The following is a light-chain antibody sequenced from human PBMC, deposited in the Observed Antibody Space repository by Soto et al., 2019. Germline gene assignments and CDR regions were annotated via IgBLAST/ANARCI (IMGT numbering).Light chain of an antibody. J-gene: IGKJ4*01. CDR2: DAS. CDR3: QQDNRWPLT. Sequence: EIVMTQSPATLSASPGERATISCRASQSISSDLVWYQQKAGQAPRLLIYDASTMDSGVPARVSGSGSGTEFTLTISSLQSEDSAVYHCQQDNRWPLTFGGGTKVDIK. CDR1: QSISSD. V-gene: IGKV3-15*01.